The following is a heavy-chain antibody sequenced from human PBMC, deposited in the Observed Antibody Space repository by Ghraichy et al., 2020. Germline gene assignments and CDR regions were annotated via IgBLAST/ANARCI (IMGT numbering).Heavy chain of an antibody. CDR3: ARDLGNALSYYYYGMDV. Sequence: GGSLRLSCAASGFSFSDYYMSWIRQAPGKGLEWVSYISSSGSAIYYADSVKGRFTISRDNARNSLYLQMNSLRAEDTAVYYCARDLGNALSYYYYGMDVWGQGTTVTVSS. D-gene: IGHD1-1*01. J-gene: IGHJ6*02. CDR1: GFSFSDYY. CDR2: ISSSGSAI. V-gene: IGHV3-11*01.